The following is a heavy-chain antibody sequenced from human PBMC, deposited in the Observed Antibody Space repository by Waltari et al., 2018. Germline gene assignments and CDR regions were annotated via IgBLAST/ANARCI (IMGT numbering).Heavy chain of an antibody. CDR2: IRNMGNTI. CDR3: TRGSRYCRDP. Sequence: QVQLVESGGGLVKPGGSLRLSCAASGFPFSDYYMSWIRQAPGKGLEWVSYIRNMGNTIYYADAVRGRFTMSRDNAKNSLYLQMNSLRAEDTAVYYCTRGSRYCRDPWGQGTLVTVSS. CDR1: GFPFSDYY. J-gene: IGHJ5*02. V-gene: IGHV3-11*01. D-gene: IGHD2-15*01.